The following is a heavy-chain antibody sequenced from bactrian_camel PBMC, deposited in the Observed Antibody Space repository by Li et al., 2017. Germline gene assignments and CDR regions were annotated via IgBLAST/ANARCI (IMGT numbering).Heavy chain of an antibody. Sequence: QVQLVESGGDSVQAGGSLTLSCAQSGRATPSRQYCMGWFRQAPGKEREGVATADTDGDVDSADSVKGRFTVYKDNDKNVLYLEMNNLTVEDTAVYTSAAKGRGWCYAVGAETWRFNYWGQGTQVTVS. D-gene: IGHD3*01. CDR3: AAKGRGWCYAVGAETWRFNY. CDR1: GRATPSRQYC. CDR2: ADTDGDV. J-gene: IGHJ4*01. V-gene: IGHV3S54*01.